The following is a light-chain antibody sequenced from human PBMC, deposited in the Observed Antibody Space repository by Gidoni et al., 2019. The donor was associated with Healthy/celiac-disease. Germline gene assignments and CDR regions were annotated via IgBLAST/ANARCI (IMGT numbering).Light chain of an antibody. Sequence: QSALTQPASVSGSPGQSITISCTGTSSDVGGYNYVSWYQQHPGKAPKLMIYDVSNRPSGVSNRFSGPKSGNTASLTISGLQAEDEADYYCSSYTISSLYVFGTGTKVTVL. CDR2: DVS. CDR3: SSYTISSLYV. CDR1: SSDVGGYNY. J-gene: IGLJ1*01. V-gene: IGLV2-14*03.